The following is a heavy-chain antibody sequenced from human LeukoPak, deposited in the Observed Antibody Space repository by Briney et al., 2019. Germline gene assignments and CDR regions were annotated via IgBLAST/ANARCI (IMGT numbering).Heavy chain of an antibody. Sequence: SETLSLTCAVYGGSFSGYYWSWIRQPPGKGLEWTGEINHSGSTNYNPSLKSRVTISVDTSKNQFSLKLSSVTAADTAVYYCARGDMRNWGQGTLVTVSS. CDR1: GGSFSGYY. V-gene: IGHV4-34*01. CDR3: ARGDMRN. CDR2: INHSGST. D-gene: IGHD3-9*01. J-gene: IGHJ4*02.